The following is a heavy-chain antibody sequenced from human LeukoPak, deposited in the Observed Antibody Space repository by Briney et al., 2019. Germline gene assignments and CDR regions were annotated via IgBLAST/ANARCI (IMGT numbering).Heavy chain of an antibody. J-gene: IGHJ4*02. CDR3: VRGKGDDY. D-gene: IGHD3-16*01. CDR2: IKQDGTEK. V-gene: IGHV3-7*03. Sequence: GGSLRLSCAASGFVFSGFWMTWVRQAPGKGLEWVANIKQDGTEKYYVDSVKGRFTISRDNAKNSLYPQTNSLRVEDTAVYYCVRGKGDDYWGQGTLVTVSS. CDR1: GFVFSGFW.